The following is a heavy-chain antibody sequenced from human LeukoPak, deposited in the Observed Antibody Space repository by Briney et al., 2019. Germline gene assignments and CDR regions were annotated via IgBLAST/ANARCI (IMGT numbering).Heavy chain of an antibody. V-gene: IGHV1-18*01. D-gene: IGHD3-22*01. CDR1: GYTFTGYG. Sequence: ASVKVSCKASGYTFTGYGISWVRQAPGQGLEWMGWISAYNGNTNYAQKLQGRVTMTTDTSTSTAYMELRSLRSDDTAVYYCARDKAQRKHYDGTNWFDPWGQGTLVTVSS. CDR3: ARDKAQRKHYDGTNWFDP. CDR2: ISAYNGNT. J-gene: IGHJ5*02.